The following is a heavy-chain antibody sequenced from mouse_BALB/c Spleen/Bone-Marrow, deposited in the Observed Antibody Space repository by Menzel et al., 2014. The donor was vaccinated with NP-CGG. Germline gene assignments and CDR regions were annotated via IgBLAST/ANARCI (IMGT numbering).Heavy chain of an antibody. D-gene: IGHD4-1*01. V-gene: IGHV1S130*01. CDR3: ATGLAY. Sequence: VKLQESGSVLVRPGASVKLSCKASGYTFTSSWMHWAKQRPGQGLEWIGEIHPNSGNTNYNEKFKGKATLTVETSSSTAYVDLSSLTSEDSAVYYCATGLAYWGQGTLVTVSA. CDR2: IHPNSGNT. CDR1: GYTFTSSW. J-gene: IGHJ3*01.